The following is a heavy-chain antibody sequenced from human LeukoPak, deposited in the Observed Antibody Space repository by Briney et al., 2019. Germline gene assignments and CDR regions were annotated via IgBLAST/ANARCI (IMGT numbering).Heavy chain of an antibody. CDR2: ISGSGGST. D-gene: IGHD3-10*01. CDR1: GFTFSSYA. Sequence: GGSLRLSSAASGFTFSSYAISWVRQAPGKGLEWVSAISGSGGSTYYADSVKGRFTISRDNSKNTPYLQMNSLRAEDTAVYYCAKGPGSGSYYFLWGQGTLVTVSS. CDR3: AKGPGSGSYYFL. J-gene: IGHJ4*02. V-gene: IGHV3-23*01.